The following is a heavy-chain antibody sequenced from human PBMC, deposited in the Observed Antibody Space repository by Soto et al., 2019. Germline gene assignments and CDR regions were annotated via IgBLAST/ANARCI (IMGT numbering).Heavy chain of an antibody. V-gene: IGHV4-39*01. CDR2: IYYRGNT. CDR3: ARLEGLATISYYFDF. J-gene: IGHJ4*02. D-gene: IGHD3-9*01. Sequence: LQLQESGPGLVKPSETLSLTCSVSGDSINSDKYYWGWIRQPPGKGLEWIGSIYYRGNTYYNPSLQTRVTISLDKSKSQFSLKLNSVTAADSAMYFCARLEGLATISYYFDFWGQGALVTVSS. CDR1: GDSINSDKYY.